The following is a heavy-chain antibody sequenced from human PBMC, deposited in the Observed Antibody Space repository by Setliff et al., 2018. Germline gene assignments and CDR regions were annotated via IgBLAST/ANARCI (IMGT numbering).Heavy chain of an antibody. Sequence: SETLSLTCTVSGGSISSGSHYWSWIRHPAGKGLEWIGRVYTNGGSDYNPFLKSRVSISLDTSKNQFSLKVTSVTAADTAVYFCARDNTIVGATDYWGQGTLVTVSS. V-gene: IGHV4-61*02. CDR1: GGSISSGSHY. D-gene: IGHD1-26*01. CDR3: ARDNTIVGATDY. CDR2: VYTNGGS. J-gene: IGHJ4*02.